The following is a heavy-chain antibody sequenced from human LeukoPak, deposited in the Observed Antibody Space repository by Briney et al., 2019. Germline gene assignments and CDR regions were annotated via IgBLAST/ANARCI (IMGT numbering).Heavy chain of an antibody. CDR3: ARDGTSTDDY. Sequence: SVKVSCKASGGTFSSYAISWVRQAPGQGLEWMGGIIPIFGTANYAQKFQGRVTITADSSTSTAYMELRNLRSDDTAVYYCARDGTSTDDYWGQGTLVTVSS. CDR2: IIPIFGTA. V-gene: IGHV1-69*13. CDR1: GGTFSSYA. D-gene: IGHD2-2*01. J-gene: IGHJ4*02.